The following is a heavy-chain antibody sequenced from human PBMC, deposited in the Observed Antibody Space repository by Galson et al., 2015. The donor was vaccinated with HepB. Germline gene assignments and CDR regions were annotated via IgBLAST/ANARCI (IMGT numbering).Heavy chain of an antibody. V-gene: IGHV3-7*01. CDR1: GFTLSSFW. CDR3: ARDLYWLGYSSSWYRTYGMDV. Sequence: SLRLSCAVSGFTLSSFWMTWVRQAPGKGLEWVANIKQDGSEANYVDYVKGRFTISRDNAKNSLYLQMNSLRAEDTAVYYCARDLYWLGYSSSWYRTYGMDVWGQGTTVTVSS. CDR2: IKQDGSEA. D-gene: IGHD6-13*01. J-gene: IGHJ6*02.